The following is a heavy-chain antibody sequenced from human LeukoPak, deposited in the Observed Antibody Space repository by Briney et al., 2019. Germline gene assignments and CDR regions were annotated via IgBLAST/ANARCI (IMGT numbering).Heavy chain of an antibody. D-gene: IGHD3-10*01. Sequence: GGSLRLSCATSKFTFSNYGMHWVRQAPGKGLEGVAFIRHDGSNKYNADSVKGRFTISRDNAKNSLYLQMNSLRAEDTAVYYCARDHKSVLLWFGELSPRPLDYWGQGTLVTVSS. CDR1: KFTFSNYG. J-gene: IGHJ4*02. CDR2: IRHDGSNK. CDR3: ARDHKSVLLWFGELSPRPLDY. V-gene: IGHV3-30*02.